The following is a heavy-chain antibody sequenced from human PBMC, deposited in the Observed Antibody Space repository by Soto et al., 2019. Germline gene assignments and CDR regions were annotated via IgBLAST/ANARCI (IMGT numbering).Heavy chain of an antibody. CDR3: ARDLPYCSSTSCYEHYYGMDV. J-gene: IGHJ6*02. Sequence: LRLSCAASGFTFSSYAMHWVRQAPGKGLEWVAVISYDGSNKYYADSVKGRFTISRDNSKNTLYLQMNSLRAEDTAVYYCARDLPYCSSTSCYEHYYGMDVWGQGTTVTVSS. CDR2: ISYDGSNK. D-gene: IGHD2-2*01. CDR1: GFTFSSYA. V-gene: IGHV3-30-3*01.